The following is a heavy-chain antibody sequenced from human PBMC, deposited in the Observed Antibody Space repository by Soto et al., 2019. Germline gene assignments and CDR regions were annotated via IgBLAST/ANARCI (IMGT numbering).Heavy chain of an antibody. CDR1: GGTFSSYA. Sequence: SVKVSCKASGGTFSSYAISWVRQAPGQGLEWMGGIIPIFGTANYAQKFQGRVTITADESTSTAYMELSSLRSEDTAVYYCARPRVMITFGGVIAPAGYYGMDVWGQGTTVTVSS. CDR3: ARPRVMITFGGVIAPAGYYGMDV. J-gene: IGHJ6*02. CDR2: IIPIFGTA. V-gene: IGHV1-69*13. D-gene: IGHD3-16*02.